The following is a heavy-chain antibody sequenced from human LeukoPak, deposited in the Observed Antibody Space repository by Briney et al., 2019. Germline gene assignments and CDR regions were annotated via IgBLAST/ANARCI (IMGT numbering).Heavy chain of an antibody. CDR2: ISGSGGNT. J-gene: IGHJ5*02. D-gene: IGHD2-21*02. CDR3: AKGRSGDCPCRFDP. Sequence: PGGSLRLSCAASGFTFSSYAMSWVRQAPGKGLEWVSGISGSGGNTYYADSVKGRFTISRDNSKNTLYLQMNSLRAEDTAVYYCAKGRSGDCPCRFDPWGQGTLVTVSS. CDR1: GFTFSSYA. V-gene: IGHV3-23*01.